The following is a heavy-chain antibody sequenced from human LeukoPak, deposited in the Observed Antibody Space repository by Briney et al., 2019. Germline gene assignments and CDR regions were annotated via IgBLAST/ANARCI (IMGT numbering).Heavy chain of an antibody. J-gene: IGHJ4*02. CDR1: GFTFSNAW. Sequence: PGGSLRLSCAASGFTFSNAWMSWVRQAPGKGLEWVGRIKSKTDGGTTDYAAPVKGRFTISRDDSKNTLYLQMNSLKTEDTAVYYCTTEAHYDSSGYWKWGQGTLVTVSS. CDR2: IKSKTDGGTT. V-gene: IGHV3-15*01. CDR3: TTEAHYDSSGYWK. D-gene: IGHD3-22*01.